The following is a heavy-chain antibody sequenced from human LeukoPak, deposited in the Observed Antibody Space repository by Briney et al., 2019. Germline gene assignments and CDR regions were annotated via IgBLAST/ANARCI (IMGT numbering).Heavy chain of an antibody. J-gene: IGHJ4*02. CDR1: GFTFSESW. CDR3: ARIDGSFDY. V-gene: IGHV3-7*01. Sequence: TGGSLRLSCVVSGFTFSESWMSWVRQAPGKGLGWVASLNLDGSDKYYVDSVKGRFTISRDNAKNSLYLQMNSLRAEDTAVYYCARIDGSFDYWGQGTLVTVSS. CDR2: LNLDGSDK.